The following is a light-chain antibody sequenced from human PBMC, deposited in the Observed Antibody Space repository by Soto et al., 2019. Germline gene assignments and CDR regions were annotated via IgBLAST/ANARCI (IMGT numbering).Light chain of an antibody. V-gene: IGLV2-14*01. CDR1: SSDVGGYNY. J-gene: IGLJ2*01. Sequence: QSVLTQPASVSGSPGQSITISCTGTSSDVGGYNYVSWFQQHPGKAPKLMIYEVSHRPSGISNRFSGSKSGNTASLTISGLQAEDEADYYCSSYTGSSYSIFGGRTKLTVL. CDR3: SSYTGSSYSI. CDR2: EVS.